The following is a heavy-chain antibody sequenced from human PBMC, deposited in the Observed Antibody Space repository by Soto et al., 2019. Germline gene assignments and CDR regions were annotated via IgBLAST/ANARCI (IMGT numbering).Heavy chain of an antibody. D-gene: IGHD1-26*01. J-gene: IGHJ4*02. Sequence: QVQLVESGGGVVQPGRSLRLSCAASGFTFSSYGMHWVRQAPGKGLEWVAVISYDGSNKYYADSVKGRFTISRDNSKNTLYLQMNSLRAEDTAVYHCAKVLLWKPGARPIFDYWGQGTLVTVSS. CDR3: AKVLLWKPGARPIFDY. CDR1: GFTFSSYG. CDR2: ISYDGSNK. V-gene: IGHV3-30*18.